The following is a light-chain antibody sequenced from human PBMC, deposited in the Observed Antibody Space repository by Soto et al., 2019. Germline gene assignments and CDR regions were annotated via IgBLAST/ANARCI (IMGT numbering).Light chain of an antibody. CDR2: GAS. J-gene: IGKJ5*01. CDR1: QSVYNNY. V-gene: IGKV3-11*01. CDR3: QQRSNWPIT. Sequence: IVWTQSAPTLTLSPGEKATLSCRASQSVYNNYIAWYQQKPGQAPRTVIYGASIRATGIPDRFSGSGSGTDFTLTISSLEPEDFALYYCQQRSNWPITFGQGTRLEIK.